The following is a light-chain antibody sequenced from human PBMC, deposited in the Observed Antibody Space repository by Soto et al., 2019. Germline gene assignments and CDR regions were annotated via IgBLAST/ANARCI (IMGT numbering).Light chain of an antibody. V-gene: IGKV3-11*01. CDR2: DAS. Sequence: EIVLTQSPATLSLSTGERATLSCRASQSVSSYLAWYQQKPGQAPRLLIYDASNRATGIPARFSGSGSGTAFTLTISSLEPEDFAVYYCQQRGNWPITFGQGTRLEIK. CDR1: QSVSSY. J-gene: IGKJ5*01. CDR3: QQRGNWPIT.